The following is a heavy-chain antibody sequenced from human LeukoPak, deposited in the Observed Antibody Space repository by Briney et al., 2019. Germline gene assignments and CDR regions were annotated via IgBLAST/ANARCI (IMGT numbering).Heavy chain of an antibody. CDR1: GGSVSSGSYF. CDR2: IYYSGST. V-gene: IGHV4-61*01. J-gene: IGHJ4*02. D-gene: IGHD3-16*02. CDR3: ARAGIWGSYRNAAFDY. Sequence: PSETLSLTCTVSGGSVSSGSYFRSWIRQPPGKGLEWIGYIYYSGSTNYNPSLKSRVTISLDTSKNQFSLKLSSVTAADRAVYYCARAGIWGSYRNAAFDYWGQGTLVTVSS.